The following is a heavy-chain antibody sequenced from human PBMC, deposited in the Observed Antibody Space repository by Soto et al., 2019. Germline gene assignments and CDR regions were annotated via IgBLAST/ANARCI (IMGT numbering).Heavy chain of an antibody. V-gene: IGHV4-34*01. D-gene: IGHD6-13*01. J-gene: IGHJ4*02. CDR3: ARGRGGIAAGLLDY. CDR1: GGSFSGYY. Sequence: QVQLQQWGAGLLKPSETLSLTCAVYGGSFSGYYWSWIRQPPGKGLEWIGEINHSGSTNYNPSLNRRFTISVDTSKNQFSLKLSSVTAADTAVYYCARGRGGIAAGLLDYWCQGPLVTVSS. CDR2: INHSGST.